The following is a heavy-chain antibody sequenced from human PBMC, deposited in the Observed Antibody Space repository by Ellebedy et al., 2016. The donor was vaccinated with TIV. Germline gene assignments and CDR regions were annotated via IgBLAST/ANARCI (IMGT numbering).Heavy chain of an antibody. CDR1: GFTFGSFA. Sequence: GESLKISCAASGFTFGSFAMHWVRQAPGKGLEWLSVISGDGVNTYSAASVKGWFTITRDNFKNTLFLQVNRLRAEDTAVYYCAKGSSSGFNYDRVGFQYWGQGTLVTVSS. J-gene: IGHJ4*02. D-gene: IGHD3-22*01. CDR2: ISGDGVNT. V-gene: IGHV3-23*01. CDR3: AKGSSSGFNYDRVGFQY.